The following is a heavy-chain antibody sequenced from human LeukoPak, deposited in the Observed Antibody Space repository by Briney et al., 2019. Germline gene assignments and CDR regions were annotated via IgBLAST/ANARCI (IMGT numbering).Heavy chain of an antibody. CDR1: GYTFTSYG. V-gene: IGHV1-18*01. CDR3: ARGSGGHYYYIDV. Sequence: PSASVTVSCMASGYTFTSYGISCVRQAPGQGLEWMGWISAYNGNTNYAQKLQGRVTMTTDTSTSTAYMELRSLRSDDTAVYYCARGSGGHYYYIDVWGKGTTVTVSS. J-gene: IGHJ6*03. CDR2: ISAYNGNT.